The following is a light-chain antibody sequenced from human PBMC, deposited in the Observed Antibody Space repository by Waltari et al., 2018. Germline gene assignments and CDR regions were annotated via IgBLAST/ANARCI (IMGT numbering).Light chain of an antibody. J-gene: IGLJ1*01. CDR3: CSYAGRYTNYV. Sequence: QSALTQPRSVSGSPGQSVTISCTGTRSDVGAYDYVSWYQQRPGKAPKLIIYDGTERPAGGPDRFSGSKSDNKASLTISGLQADDEADYYCCSYAGRYTNYVFGSGTKVTVL. CDR1: RSDVGAYDY. V-gene: IGLV2-11*01. CDR2: DGT.